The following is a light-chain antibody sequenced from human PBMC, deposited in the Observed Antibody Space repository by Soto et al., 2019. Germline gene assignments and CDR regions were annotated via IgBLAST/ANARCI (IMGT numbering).Light chain of an antibody. CDR1: QSISSY. CDR3: QQTYNTLLT. CDR2: AAS. Sequence: DIQMTQSPSSLSASGGDRVTITCRASQSISSYLNWYQQKPGKAPKLLIYAASSLQSGVPSRFSGSGSGTDFTLTISSLQPEDFATYYCQQTYNTLLTFGGGTKVEIK. J-gene: IGKJ4*01. V-gene: IGKV1-39*01.